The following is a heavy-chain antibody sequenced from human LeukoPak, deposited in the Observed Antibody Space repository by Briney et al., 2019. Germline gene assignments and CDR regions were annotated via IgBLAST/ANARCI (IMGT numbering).Heavy chain of an antibody. V-gene: IGHV4-34*01. CDR1: GGSFSGYY. J-gene: IGHJ4*02. Sequence: SETLSLTCAVYGGSFSGYYWSWIRQPPGKGLEWIGEINHSGSTDYDPSLKSRVTISVDTSKNQFSLKLSSVTAADTAVYYCARGLGSSSGAYWGQGTLVTVSS. CDR3: ARGLGSSSGAY. D-gene: IGHD6-6*01. CDR2: INHSGST.